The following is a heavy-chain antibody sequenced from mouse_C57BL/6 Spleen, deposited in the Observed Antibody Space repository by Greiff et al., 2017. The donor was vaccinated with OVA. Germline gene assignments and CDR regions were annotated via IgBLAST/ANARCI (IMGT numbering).Heavy chain of an antibody. J-gene: IGHJ2*01. CDR1: GFNIKDDY. D-gene: IGHD2-5*01. CDR2: IDPENGDT. V-gene: IGHV14-4*01. CDR3: TNPYSNYDY. Sequence: VQLKESGAELVRPGASVKLSCTASGFNIKDDYMHWVKQRPEQGLEWIGWIDPENGDTEYASKFQGKATITADTSSNTAYLQLSSLTSEDTAVYYCTNPYSNYDYWGQGTTLTVSS.